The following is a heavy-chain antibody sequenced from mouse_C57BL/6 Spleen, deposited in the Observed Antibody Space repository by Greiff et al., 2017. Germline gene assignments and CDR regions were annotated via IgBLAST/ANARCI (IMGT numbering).Heavy chain of an antibody. D-gene: IGHD2-1*01. CDR1: GFTFTNSC. V-gene: IGHV14-3*01. Sequence: VQLQESVAELVRPGASVKLSCTASGFTFTNSCMHWVKQRPEQGLEWIGRIDPANGNTKYATKFKGKATKTADTASNTAYMQLSSLTSEATAIYDCSRDGNYFDYWGQGTTLTVSS. J-gene: IGHJ2*01. CDR3: SRDGNYFDY. CDR2: IDPANGNT.